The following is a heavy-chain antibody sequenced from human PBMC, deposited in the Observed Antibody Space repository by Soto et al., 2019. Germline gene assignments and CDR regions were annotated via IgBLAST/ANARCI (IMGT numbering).Heavy chain of an antibody. J-gene: IGHJ4*02. CDR3: VRGYGSTSPYFDY. Sequence: QVQLVESGGGVVQPGRSLRLSCAASGFPFSSYGMHWVRQAPGKGLEWVAVIWDDGSTKFYADSVKGRFTVSRENSKNTLSLQMNSLRAEDTAVYYCVRGYGSTSPYFDYWGQGTLVTVSS. CDR1: GFPFSSYG. V-gene: IGHV3-33*01. CDR2: IWDDGSTK. D-gene: IGHD1-7*01.